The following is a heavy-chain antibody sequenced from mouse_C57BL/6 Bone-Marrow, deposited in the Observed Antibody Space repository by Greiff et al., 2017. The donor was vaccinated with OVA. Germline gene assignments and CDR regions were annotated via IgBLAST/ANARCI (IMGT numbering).Heavy chain of an antibody. CDR1: GYAFSSSW. V-gene: IGHV1-82*01. CDR2: IYPGDGDT. CDR3: ASYYTVDY. J-gene: IGHJ2*01. D-gene: IGHD2-12*01. Sequence: QVQLQQSGPELVKPGASVKISCKASGYAFSSSWMNWVKQRPGKGLEWIGRIYPGDGDTNYNGKFKGKATLTADKSSSTAYMQLSSLTSEDSAVYFCASYYTVDYWGQGTTLTVSS.